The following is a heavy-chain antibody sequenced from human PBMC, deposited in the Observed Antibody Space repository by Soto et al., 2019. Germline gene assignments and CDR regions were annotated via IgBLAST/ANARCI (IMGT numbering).Heavy chain of an antibody. J-gene: IGHJ6*02. V-gene: IGHV3-30-3*01. CDR3: ARDNRYTWPGV. Sequence: GGSLRLSCAASGFTFSSYAMHWVRQAPGKGLEWVAVISYDGSNKYYADSVKGRFTISRDNSKNTLYLQMNSLRAEDTAVYYCARDNRYTWPGVWGQGTTVTSP. CDR2: ISYDGSNK. CDR1: GFTFSSYA. D-gene: IGHD3-16*02.